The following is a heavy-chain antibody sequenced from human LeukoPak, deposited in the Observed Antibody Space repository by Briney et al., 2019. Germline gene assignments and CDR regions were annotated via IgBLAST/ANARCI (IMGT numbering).Heavy chain of an antibody. CDR2: IYYSGTT. CDR1: GGSISNCS. Sequence: SETLSLTCTVSGGSISNCSWSWIRQPPGKGLEPHGFIYYSGTTHYNPSLKSRVTMSVATSNNQFSLSLSSVTAADTAIYYCARHSGASPHYFDYWGQGALVTVSS. J-gene: IGHJ4*02. CDR3: ARHSGASPHYFDY. V-gene: IGHV4-59*08. D-gene: IGHD1-26*01.